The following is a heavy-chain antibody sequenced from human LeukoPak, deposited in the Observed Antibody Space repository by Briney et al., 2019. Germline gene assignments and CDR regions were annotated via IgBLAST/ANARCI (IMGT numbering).Heavy chain of an antibody. J-gene: IGHJ5*02. D-gene: IGHD6-13*01. CDR2: IYYSGST. CDR1: GGSISNSSYY. CDR3: ARKIAEVNWFDP. V-gene: IGHV4-39*07. Sequence: SETLSLTCTVSGGSISNSSYYWGWIRQPPGKGLEWIGSIYYSGSTYYNPSLKSRVTISVDTSKNQFSLKLSSVTAADTAVYYCARKIAEVNWFDPWGQGTLVTVSS.